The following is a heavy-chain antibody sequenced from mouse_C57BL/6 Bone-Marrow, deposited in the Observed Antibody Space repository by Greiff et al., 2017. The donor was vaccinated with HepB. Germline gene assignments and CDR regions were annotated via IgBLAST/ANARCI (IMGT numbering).Heavy chain of an antibody. J-gene: IGHJ2*01. CDR2: IDPSDSYT. CDR1: GYTFTSYW. D-gene: IGHD2-4*01. CDR3: ARSPSNDSLDY. V-gene: IGHV1-59*01. Sequence: QVQLKQPGAELVRPGTSVKLSCKASGYTFTSYWMHWVKQRPGQGLEWIGVIDPSDSYTNYNQKFKGKATLTVDTSSSTAYMQLSSLTSEDSAVYYCARSPSNDSLDYWGQGTTLTVSS.